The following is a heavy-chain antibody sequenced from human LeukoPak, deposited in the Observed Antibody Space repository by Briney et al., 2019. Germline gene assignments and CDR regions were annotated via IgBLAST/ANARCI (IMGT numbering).Heavy chain of an antibody. D-gene: IGHD1-26*01. CDR3: ATSGIVTVDSQLDH. CDR1: GYTFTGYY. V-gene: IGHV1-2*02. Sequence: GASVKVSCKASGYTFTGYYIHWVRQAPGQGLEWMGWINRTTGGTNPAQKFQGRVTMNRDTSISTAYMELRRLRSDDTAVYYCATSGIVTVDSQLDHWGQGTLVTVS. CDR2: INRTTGGT. J-gene: IGHJ4*02.